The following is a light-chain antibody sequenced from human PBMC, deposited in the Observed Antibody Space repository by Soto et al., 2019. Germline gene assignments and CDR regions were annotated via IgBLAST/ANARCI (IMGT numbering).Light chain of an antibody. CDR1: QSVSSN. J-gene: IGKJ5*01. CDR3: QQYNNWPLT. V-gene: IGKV3-15*01. CDR2: GAS. Sequence: EIVMTQSPAILSVSPGERATLSCRASQSVSSNLAGYQQKPGQAPRLLIYGASTRAPGIPARFSGSGSGTEFTLTISSLQSEDFAVYYCQQYNNWPLTFGQGTRLEIK.